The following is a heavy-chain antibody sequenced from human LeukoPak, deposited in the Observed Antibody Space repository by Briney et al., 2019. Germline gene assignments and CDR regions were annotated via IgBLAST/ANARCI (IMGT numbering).Heavy chain of an antibody. CDR2: IRSKAYGGKT. Sequence: PGRSLRLSCTASGFTFGDYAMSWFRQAPGKGLEWVGFIRSKAYGGKTEYAASVKGRFTISRDDSKSIAYLQMNSLKIEDTAVYYCSRNRDYGDIDYWGQGTLVTVSS. CDR3: SRNRDYGDIDY. J-gene: IGHJ4*02. D-gene: IGHD4-17*01. CDR1: GFTFGDYA. V-gene: IGHV3-49*03.